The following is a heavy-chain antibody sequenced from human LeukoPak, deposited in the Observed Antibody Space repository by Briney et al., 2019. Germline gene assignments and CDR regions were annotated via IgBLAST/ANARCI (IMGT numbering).Heavy chain of an antibody. Sequence: SETLSLTCTVSGGSISGYYWSWIRQPPGKGLEWIGYIYYSGSTNYNPSLKSRVTISVDTSKNQFSLKLSSVTAADTAVYYCARGAPSPRVIDILTGYVLKPHTFDPWGQGTLVTVSS. J-gene: IGHJ5*02. CDR1: GGSISGYY. CDR3: ARGAPSPRVIDILTGYVLKPHTFDP. D-gene: IGHD3-9*01. V-gene: IGHV4-59*01. CDR2: IYYSGST.